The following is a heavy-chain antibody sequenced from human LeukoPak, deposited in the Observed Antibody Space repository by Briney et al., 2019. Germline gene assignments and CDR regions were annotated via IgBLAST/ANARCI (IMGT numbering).Heavy chain of an antibody. Sequence: PGGSLRLSCAASGFSFSDYDIHWVRLAPGKGLEWVTFIRYDGSNTYAECVKGRFTISRDNSKNTLYLQMGSLRAEDMAVYYCARDRGSIAAAGISDYWGQGALVTVSS. CDR1: GFSFSDYD. CDR2: IRYDGSNT. V-gene: IGHV3-30*02. D-gene: IGHD6-13*01. J-gene: IGHJ4*02. CDR3: ARDRGSIAAAGISDY.